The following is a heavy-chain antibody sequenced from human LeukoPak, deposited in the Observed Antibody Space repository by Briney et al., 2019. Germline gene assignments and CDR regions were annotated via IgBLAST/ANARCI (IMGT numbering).Heavy chain of an antibody. Sequence: GGSLRLSCAASGFSFSTSWMSWVRQAPGKGPEWVADMNQDGTVKAYVDSVKGRFTISRDNAKNSLYLQVYSLRPEDTAVYYCARDPSHGALDYWGQGTLVTVSS. CDR1: GFSFSTSW. V-gene: IGHV3-7*01. J-gene: IGHJ4*02. CDR3: ARDPSHGALDY. CDR2: MNQDGTVK.